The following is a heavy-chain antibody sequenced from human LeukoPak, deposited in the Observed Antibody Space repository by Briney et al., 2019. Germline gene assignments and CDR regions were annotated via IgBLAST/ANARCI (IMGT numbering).Heavy chain of an antibody. CDR1: GYTFTSYD. V-gene: IGHV1-8*01. J-gene: IGHJ6*03. CDR3: ARGTDYDFWSDIPRELGYYYMDV. Sequence: ASVKVSCKASGYTFTSYDINWVRQATGQGLEWMGWMNPNSGDTGYAQKFQGRVTMTRNTSISTAYMELSSLRSEDTAVYYCARGTDYDFWSDIPRELGYYYMDVWGKGTTVTVSS. CDR2: MNPNSGDT. D-gene: IGHD3-3*01.